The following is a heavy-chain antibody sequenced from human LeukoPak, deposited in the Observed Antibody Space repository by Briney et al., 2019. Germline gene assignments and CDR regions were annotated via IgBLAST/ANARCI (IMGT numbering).Heavy chain of an antibody. CDR3: ARHSSGSGGAFQY. CDR2: IYYSGST. CDR1: GGSISSYY. Sequence: SETLSLTCTVSGGSISSYYWSWIRQPPGKGLEWIGYIYYSGSTYYNPSLTSRVTISEDTSKNQLSLKLGSVTAADTAVYYCARHSSGSGGAFQYWGQGTPVTVSS. V-gene: IGHV4-59*08. J-gene: IGHJ4*02. D-gene: IGHD6-19*01.